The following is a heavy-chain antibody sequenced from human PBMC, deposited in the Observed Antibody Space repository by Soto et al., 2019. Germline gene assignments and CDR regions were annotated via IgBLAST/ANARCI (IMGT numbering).Heavy chain of an antibody. CDR2: IWYDGSNK. Sequence: QVQLVESGGGVVQPGRSLRLSCAASGFTFSSYGMHWVRQAPGKGLEWVAVIWYDGSNKYYADSVKGRFTISRDNSKNTLYLQMNSLRAEDTAVYYCARDRQARARITIFGVAGSCPDYWGQGTLVTVSS. D-gene: IGHD3-3*01. V-gene: IGHV3-33*01. J-gene: IGHJ4*02. CDR1: GFTFSSYG. CDR3: ARDRQARARITIFGVAGSCPDY.